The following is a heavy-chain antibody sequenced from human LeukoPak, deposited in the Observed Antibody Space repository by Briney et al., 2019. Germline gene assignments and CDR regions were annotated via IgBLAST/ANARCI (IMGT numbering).Heavy chain of an antibody. Sequence: PSETLSLTCAVYGGSFSGYYWSWIRQSPGKGLEWIGEINHSGSTNYNPSLKSRVTISVDTSKNQFSLKLSSVTAADTAVYYCARNPAAPWRSYNWFDPWGQGTLVTVSS. CDR3: ARNPAAPWRSYNWFDP. CDR2: INHSGST. J-gene: IGHJ5*02. V-gene: IGHV4-34*01. D-gene: IGHD2-2*01. CDR1: GGSFSGYY.